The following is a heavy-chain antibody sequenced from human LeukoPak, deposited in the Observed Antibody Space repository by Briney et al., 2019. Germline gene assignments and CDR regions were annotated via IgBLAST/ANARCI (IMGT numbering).Heavy chain of an antibody. CDR1: EFIFNTYA. D-gene: IGHD4-17*01. V-gene: IGHV3-23*01. CDR2: MTVSGINT. CDR3: ARVPTVTTVPYYFDY. J-gene: IGHJ4*02. Sequence: GGSLRLSCAASEFIFNTYAMTWVRQPPGKGLEWVSAMTVSGINTYYADSVKGRFTISRDNSENTLYLQMNSLRAEDTAVYYCARVPTVTTVPYYFDYWGQGTLVTVSS.